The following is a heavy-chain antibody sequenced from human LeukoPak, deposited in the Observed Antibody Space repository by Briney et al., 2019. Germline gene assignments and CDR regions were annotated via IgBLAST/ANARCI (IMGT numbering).Heavy chain of an antibody. CDR3: ARASVYYYDSSGYYSEDWFDP. J-gene: IGHJ5*02. CDR2: MNPNSGNT. D-gene: IGHD3-22*01. CDR1: GYTFTSYD. V-gene: IGHV1-8*01. Sequence: ASVKVSCKASGYTFTSYDINWVRQATGQGLEWMGWMNPNSGNTGYAQKFQGRVTMTRNTSIGTAYMELSSLRSEDTAVYYCARASVYYYDSSGYYSEDWFDPWGQGTLVTVSS.